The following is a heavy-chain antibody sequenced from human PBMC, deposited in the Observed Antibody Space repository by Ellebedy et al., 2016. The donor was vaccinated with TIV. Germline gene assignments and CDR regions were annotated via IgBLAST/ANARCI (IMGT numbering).Heavy chain of an antibody. V-gene: IGHV5-51*01. CDR1: GSSFSDHW. Sequence: GESLKISCRVSGSSFSDHWIVWVRQLPGKGLEFVGIIYPSDSDTKYSPSFQGQATISADKSISTAYLQWSSLKASDTAMYYCARPFGAYNRGLIDSWGQGTLVTVSS. CDR3: ARPFGAYNRGLIDS. D-gene: IGHD1-1*01. CDR2: IYPSDSDT. J-gene: IGHJ4*02.